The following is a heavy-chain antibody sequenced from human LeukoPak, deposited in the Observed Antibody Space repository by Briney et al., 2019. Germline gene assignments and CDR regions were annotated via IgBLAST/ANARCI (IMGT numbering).Heavy chain of an antibody. V-gene: IGHV1-18*01. CDR1: GYTFTSYG. D-gene: IGHD2-8*01. Sequence: GASVKVSCKASGYTFTSYGISWVRQAPGQGLEWMGWISAYNGNTNYAQKLQGRVTMTRNTSISTAYMELSSLRSEDTAVYYCARDRGYCTNGVCSRRAGFDYWGQGTLVTVSS. J-gene: IGHJ4*02. CDR3: ARDRGYCTNGVCSRRAGFDY. CDR2: ISAYNGNT.